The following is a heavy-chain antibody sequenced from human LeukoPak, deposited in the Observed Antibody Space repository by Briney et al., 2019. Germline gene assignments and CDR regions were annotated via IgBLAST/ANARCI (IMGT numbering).Heavy chain of an antibody. V-gene: IGHV3-21*01. Sequence: GGSLRLSCAASGFTFSSYSMNWVRQAPGKGLEWVSSISSSSSYIYYADSVKGRFTISRDNAKNSLYLQMNSLRAEDTAVYYCARETYDSSGYSYYFDYWGQGTLVTVSS. CDR3: ARETYDSSGYSYYFDY. J-gene: IGHJ4*02. D-gene: IGHD3-22*01. CDR2: ISSSSSYI. CDR1: GFTFSSYS.